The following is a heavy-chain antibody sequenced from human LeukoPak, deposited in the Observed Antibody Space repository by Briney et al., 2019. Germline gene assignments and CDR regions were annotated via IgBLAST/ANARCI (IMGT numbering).Heavy chain of an antibody. J-gene: IGHJ1*01. CDR3: ARELRYSSGFQH. CDR1: GGSISSYY. V-gene: IGHV4-59*01. Sequence: ETLSLTCTVSGGSISSYYWSWIRQPPGKGLEWIGYIYYSGSTNYNPSLKSRVTISVDTSKNQFSLKLSSVTAADTAVYYCARELRYSSGFQHWGQGTLVTVSS. D-gene: IGHD3-9*01. CDR2: IYYSGST.